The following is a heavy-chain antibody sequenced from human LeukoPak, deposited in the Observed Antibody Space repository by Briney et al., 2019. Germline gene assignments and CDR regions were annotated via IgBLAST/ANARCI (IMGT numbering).Heavy chain of an antibody. V-gene: IGHV4-34*01. CDR2: INHSGST. CDR1: GGSFSGYY. Sequence: PSETLSLTCAVYGGSFSGYYWSWIRQPPGKGLEGIGEINHSGSTNYNPSLKSRVTISVDTSKTPFFLQLSSVTAEETAVYYCARDWEEQGIAAAGTFDIWGQGTMVTVSS. J-gene: IGHJ3*02. D-gene: IGHD6-13*01. CDR3: ARDWEEQGIAAAGTFDI.